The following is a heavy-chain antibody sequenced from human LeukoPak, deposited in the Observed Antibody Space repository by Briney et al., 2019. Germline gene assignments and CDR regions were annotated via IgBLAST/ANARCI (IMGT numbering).Heavy chain of an antibody. V-gene: IGHV3-7*03. Sequence: GGSLRLSCAASGFTFSKSWMSWVRQAPGKGLEWVANIKQDGSERHYMDSVKGRFTISRDNSKNTLYLQMNSLRAEDTAVYYCAKEGYSYGPWGYWGQGTLVTVSS. D-gene: IGHD5-18*01. CDR1: GFTFSKSW. J-gene: IGHJ4*02. CDR2: IKQDGSER. CDR3: AKEGYSYGPWGY.